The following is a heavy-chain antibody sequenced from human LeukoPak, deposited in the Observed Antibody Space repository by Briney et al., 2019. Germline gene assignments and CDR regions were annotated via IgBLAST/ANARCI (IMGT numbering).Heavy chain of an antibody. D-gene: IGHD3-22*01. CDR2: ISYDGSNK. J-gene: IGHJ3*02. V-gene: IGHV3-30-3*01. CDR3: ARLTMIVGPQMQDAFDI. Sequence: GGSLRLSCAAPGFTFSSYAMHWVRQAPGKGLEWVAAISYDGSNKYYADSVKGRFTISRDNSKNTLYLQMTSLRAEDTAVYYCARLTMIVGPQMQDAFDIWGQGTMVTVSS. CDR1: GFTFSSYA.